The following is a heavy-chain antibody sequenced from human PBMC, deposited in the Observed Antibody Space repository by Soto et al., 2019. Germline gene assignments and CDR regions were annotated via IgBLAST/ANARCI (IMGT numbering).Heavy chain of an antibody. V-gene: IGHV5-51*01. D-gene: IGHD4-17*01. CDR1: GYSFNTYW. J-gene: IGHJ2*01. CDR3: ARQVVFFLMIRRPPRSTLFPTRRSSDL. Sequence: PGASLKISSKASGYSFNTYWNSCIRQIPAKGLEWMGIIYPGDSDTRYSPSFRGHVLISAYKSISTTYLQGSSLTASDTAIYCCARQVVFFLMIRRPPRSTLFPTRRSSDL. CDR2: IYPGDSDT.